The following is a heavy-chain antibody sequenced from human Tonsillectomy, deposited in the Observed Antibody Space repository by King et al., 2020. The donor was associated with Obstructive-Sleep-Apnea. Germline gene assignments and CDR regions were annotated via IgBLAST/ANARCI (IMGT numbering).Heavy chain of an antibody. V-gene: IGHV1-18*04. CDR3: ARDRPLERPTSYYYGMDV. CDR1: GYTFTSYG. J-gene: IGHJ6*02. CDR2: ISAYNGNT. Sequence: VQLVESGAEVKKPGASVKVSCKASGYTFTSYGISWVRQAPGQGLEWMGWISAYNGNTNYAQKLQGRVTMTTDTSTSTAYMELRSLRSDDTAVYYCARDRPLERPTSYYYGMDVWGQGTTVTVSS. D-gene: IGHD1-1*01.